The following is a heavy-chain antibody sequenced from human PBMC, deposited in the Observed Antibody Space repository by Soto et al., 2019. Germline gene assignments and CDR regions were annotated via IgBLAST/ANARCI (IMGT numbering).Heavy chain of an antibody. V-gene: IGHV3-49*04. D-gene: IGHD3-16*01. CDR2: IRRNGYGGTT. CDR3: TSASSLAFDF. CDR1: GFTFGDYA. J-gene: IGHJ4*02. Sequence: SLRLSCTTSGFTFGDYALSCVRQAPGKGLEWVGFIRRNGYGGTTDYAASVKGRFTISRDDSKSIAYLQMNSLRTEDTAFYYCTSASSLAFDFWGQGTLDTVSS.